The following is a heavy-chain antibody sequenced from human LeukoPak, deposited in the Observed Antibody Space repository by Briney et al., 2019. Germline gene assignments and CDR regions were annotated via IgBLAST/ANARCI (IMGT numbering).Heavy chain of an antibody. CDR2: INVNRGGT. V-gene: IGHV1-2*02. D-gene: IGHD2-2*01. Sequence: ASVKVSCKASGYTFTGYYMPWVRQAPGQGLEWMGWINVNRGGTNYAQKFRDRVTMTRDTSISTAYMELSRLRSDDTAVYFCTRIFCNSTSCYHFDHWGQGTLVTVSS. CDR3: TRIFCNSTSCYHFDH. CDR1: GYTFTGYY. J-gene: IGHJ4*02.